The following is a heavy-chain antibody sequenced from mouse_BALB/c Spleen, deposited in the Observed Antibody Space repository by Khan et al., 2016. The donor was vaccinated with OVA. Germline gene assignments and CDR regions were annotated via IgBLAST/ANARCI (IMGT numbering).Heavy chain of an antibody. CDR3: ARAYYRYGGYYAMDY. CDR1: GFSLSRYN. V-gene: IGHV2-6-4*01. J-gene: IGHJ4*01. D-gene: IGHD2-14*01. Sequence: QVQLKQSGPGLVAPSQSLSITCTVSGFSLSRYNIHWVRQPPGKGLEWLGMIWGGGGTDYNSTLKSSLSIRKDNSKSQVFLKMNSLQTDDTAKYYCARAYYRYGGYYAMDYWGQGTSVTVSS. CDR2: IWGGGGT.